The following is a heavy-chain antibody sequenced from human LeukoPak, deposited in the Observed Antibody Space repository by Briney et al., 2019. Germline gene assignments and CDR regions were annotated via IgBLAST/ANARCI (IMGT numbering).Heavy chain of an antibody. CDR3: TTDLIPWTDTAMVTGY. D-gene: IGHD5-18*01. CDR1: GFTFSNAW. J-gene: IGHJ4*02. V-gene: IGHV3-15*01. CDR2: IKSKTDGGST. Sequence: GGSLRLSCAASGFTFSNAWMSWVRQAPGKGLEWVGRIKSKTDGGSTDYAAPVKGRFTISRDDSKNTLYLQMNSLKTEDTAVYYCTTDLIPWTDTAMVTGYWGQGTLVTVSS.